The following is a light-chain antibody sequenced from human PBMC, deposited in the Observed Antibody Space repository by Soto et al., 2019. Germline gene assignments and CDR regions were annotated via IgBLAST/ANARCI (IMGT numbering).Light chain of an antibody. CDR1: QTLRNK. Sequence: IVLTQSPGTLSVSPGERVILSCRASQTLRNKLAWYQQKPGKAPRLLIYGGFTRATGIPPRFSGTGSGTEFTLTITSLQSEDFAIYYCQQHNSWPLTFGPGTKLDLK. J-gene: IGKJ3*01. V-gene: IGKV3-15*01. CDR3: QQHNSWPLT. CDR2: GGF.